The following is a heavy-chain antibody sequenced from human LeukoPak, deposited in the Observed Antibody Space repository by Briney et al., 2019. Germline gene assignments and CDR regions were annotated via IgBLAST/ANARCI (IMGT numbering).Heavy chain of an antibody. CDR3: AREILGGFNPGAY. CDR1: LDSTTSNF. D-gene: IGHD1-14*01. Sequence: KPSETLSLTCTVSLDSTTSNFWSWVRQPPGKGLEWIGEIHRSGSPNYNPSLQSRVTISIDRSRNQIVLELSSVTAADTAMYYCAREILGGFNPGAYWGQGTLVTVSS. CDR2: IHRSGSP. V-gene: IGHV4-4*02. J-gene: IGHJ4*02.